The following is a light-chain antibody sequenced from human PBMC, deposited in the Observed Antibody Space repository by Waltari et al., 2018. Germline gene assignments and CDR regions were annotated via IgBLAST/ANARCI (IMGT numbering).Light chain of an antibody. V-gene: IGKV1-5*03. CDR3: QQYHNYLT. J-gene: IGKJ4*01. CDR2: KAS. Sequence: TQSPATLSLSPGERATLSCRASQSISSLLAWYQQRPGKAPSLLIYKASTLENGVPSRFSGSGSGTEFTLTISSLQPDDFATYYCQQYHNYLTFGGGTKVEIK. CDR1: QSISSL.